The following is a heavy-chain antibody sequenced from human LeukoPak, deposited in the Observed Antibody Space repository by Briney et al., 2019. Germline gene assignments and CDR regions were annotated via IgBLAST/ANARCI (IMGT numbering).Heavy chain of an antibody. J-gene: IGHJ4*02. CDR2: IYDSGST. D-gene: IGHD3-10*01. Sequence: SETLSLTCTVSGGSIRSSYYYWGWIRQPPGKGLEWIGSIYDSGSTYYNPSLKSRVTISVDTSKNQFSLKLSSVTAADTAVYYCARGDTGYYGSGLPDYWGQGTLVTVSP. CDR3: ARGDTGYYGSGLPDY. CDR1: GGSIRSSYYY. V-gene: IGHV4-39*07.